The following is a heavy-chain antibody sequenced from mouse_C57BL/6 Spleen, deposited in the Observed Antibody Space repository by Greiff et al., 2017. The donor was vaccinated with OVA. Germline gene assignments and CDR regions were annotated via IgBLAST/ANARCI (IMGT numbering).Heavy chain of an antibody. V-gene: IGHV3-6*01. CDR1: GYSITSGYY. J-gene: IGHJ1*03. CDR2: ISYDGSN. CDR3: RNWDEDWYFDV. D-gene: IGHD4-1*01. Sequence: EVKLVESGPGLVKPSQSLSLTCSVTGYSITSGYYWNWIRQFPGNKLEWMGYISYDGSNNYNPSLKNRISITRDTSKNQFFLKLNSVTTEDTATYYCRNWDEDWYFDVWGTGTTVTVSS.